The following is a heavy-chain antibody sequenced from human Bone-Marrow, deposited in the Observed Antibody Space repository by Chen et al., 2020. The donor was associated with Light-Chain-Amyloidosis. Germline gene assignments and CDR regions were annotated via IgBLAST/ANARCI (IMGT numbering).Heavy chain of an antibody. Sequence: GVIYPADSDARYSPSFEGQVTISADKSITTAYLQWRSLKASDTAMYYCARRRDGYNFDYWGQGTLVTVSS. CDR3: ARRRDGYNFDY. V-gene: IGHV5-51*01. J-gene: IGHJ4*02. D-gene: IGHD5-12*01. CDR2: IYPADSDA.